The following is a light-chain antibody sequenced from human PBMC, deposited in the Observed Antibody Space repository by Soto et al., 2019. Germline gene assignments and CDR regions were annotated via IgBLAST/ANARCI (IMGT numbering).Light chain of an antibody. CDR1: RSNIGSNT. J-gene: IGLJ1*01. CDR3: VTWDDSQSGHV. V-gene: IGLV1-44*01. CDR2: SNN. Sequence: QSVLTQPPSASGTPGQRVTISCSGSRSNIGSNTVSWYQHLPGTAPKLLMYSNNKRPSGVPDRFSGSKSGTSASLAIRWLHYEDEADYYCVTWDDSQSGHVFGNGTKVXVL.